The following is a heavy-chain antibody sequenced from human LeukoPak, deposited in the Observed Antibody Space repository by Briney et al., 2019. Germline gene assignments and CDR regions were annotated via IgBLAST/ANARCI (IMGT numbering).Heavy chain of an antibody. D-gene: IGHD1-26*01. CDR3: AKDSSSGAADYYFDY. CDR2: ISYDGRNK. CDR1: GFTFSSYG. J-gene: IGHJ4*02. V-gene: IGHV3-30*18. Sequence: PGRSLRLSCAASGFTFSSYGMHWVRQAPGKGLEWVAVISYDGRNKYYSDSVKGRFTISRDNSKNTLYLQMNSLRAEDTAVYYCAKDSSSGAADYYFDYWGQGTLVTVSS.